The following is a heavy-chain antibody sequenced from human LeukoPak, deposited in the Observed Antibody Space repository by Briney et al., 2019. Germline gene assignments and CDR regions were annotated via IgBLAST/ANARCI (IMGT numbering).Heavy chain of an antibody. V-gene: IGHV4-31*03. D-gene: IGHD3-3*01. CDR1: GVSISSGGYY. CDR2: IYDSGST. Sequence: SETLSLTCTVSGVSISSGGYYWSWIRQHPGKGLEWIEYIYDSGSTYYNPSLKSRVTISVDTSKNQFSLKLSSLTAADTAVYYCARHRGYDFWSGYGYYYGMDVWGQGTTVTVSS. CDR3: ARHRGYDFWSGYGYYYGMDV. J-gene: IGHJ6*02.